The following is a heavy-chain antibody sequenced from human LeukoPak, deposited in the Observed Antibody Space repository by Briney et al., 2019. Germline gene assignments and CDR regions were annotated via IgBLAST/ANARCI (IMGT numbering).Heavy chain of an antibody. Sequence: GGSLRLSCEASGFTYSTYTMHWVRQAPGKGLEWVSYISGSSSSIYYADSVRGRFTISRDNAKNSLYLQMNSLRAEDTAVYYCARDRQIDAFDIWGQGTMVTVSS. CDR2: ISGSSSSI. CDR3: ARDRQIDAFDI. CDR1: GFTYSTYT. J-gene: IGHJ3*02. V-gene: IGHV3-48*01.